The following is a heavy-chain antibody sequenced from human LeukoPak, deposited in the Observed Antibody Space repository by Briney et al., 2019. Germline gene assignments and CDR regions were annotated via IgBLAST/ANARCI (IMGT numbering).Heavy chain of an antibody. Sequence: SVKVSCKTSGGTFSTYAISWVRQAPGQRLEWMGGIIPIFGTANYAQKFQGRVTITADESTSTAYMELSSLRSEDTAVYYCARDQYYYDSSGYYYWGRGTLVTVSS. J-gene: IGHJ4*02. CDR2: IIPIFGTA. CDR1: GGTFSTYA. D-gene: IGHD3-22*01. CDR3: ARDQYYYDSSGYYY. V-gene: IGHV1-69*13.